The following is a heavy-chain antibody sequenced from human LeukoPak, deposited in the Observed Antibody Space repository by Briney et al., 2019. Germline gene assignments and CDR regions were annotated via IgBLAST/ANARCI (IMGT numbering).Heavy chain of an antibody. D-gene: IGHD1-1*01. CDR2: VNHRGDT. Sequence: TSETLSLTCAVYGGSFSAYYWSWIRQSPGKGLQWIAEVNHRGDTNYNPSVKGRVTISVDTSKNQSSLKVTSLTAADTAVYYCARGPTISETGYFDYWGQGTLVTVSS. J-gene: IGHJ4*03. V-gene: IGHV4-34*01. CDR1: GGSFSAYY. CDR3: ARGPTISETGYFDY.